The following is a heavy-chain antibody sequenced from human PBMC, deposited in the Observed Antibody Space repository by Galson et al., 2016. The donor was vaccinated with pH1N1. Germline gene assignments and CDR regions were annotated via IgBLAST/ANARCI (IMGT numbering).Heavy chain of an antibody. V-gene: IGHV5-51*03. CDR1: GYSVTRYW. J-gene: IGHJ3*02. Sequence: QSGAEVKKPGESLKISCKASGYSVTRYWIAWVRQVPGKGLEWVGVVNPGGSTIRYSPSFQGQVTISSDKSISTAYLQWISLRASDTAMYYCARQYDFGDYRGNAFDIWGQGTVVIVSS. CDR2: VNPGGSTI. CDR3: ARQYDFGDYRGNAFDI. D-gene: IGHD4-17*01.